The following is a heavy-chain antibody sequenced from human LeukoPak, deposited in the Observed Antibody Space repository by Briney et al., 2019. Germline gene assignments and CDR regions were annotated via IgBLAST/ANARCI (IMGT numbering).Heavy chain of an antibody. V-gene: IGHV4-38-2*01. D-gene: IGHD5-24*01. Sequence: SETLSLTCAVSGYSLSSGYYWGWIRPPPGKGLEWVESIYYSGSTYYNPSLKSRVTISVDTSKNQFSLKLSSVSAADTAVYYCARHGGLKDGYKASYYFDYWGQGTLVTVSS. CDR1: GYSLSSGYY. CDR3: ARHGGLKDGYKASYYFDY. J-gene: IGHJ4*02. CDR2: IYYSGST.